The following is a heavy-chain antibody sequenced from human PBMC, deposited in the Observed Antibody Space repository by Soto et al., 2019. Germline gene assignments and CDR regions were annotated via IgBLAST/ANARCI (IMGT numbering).Heavy chain of an antibody. CDR1: GYTFTSYG. CDR2: ISAGNGNT. Sequence: QVQLVQSGAGVKKPGASVKVSCKASGYTFTSYGISWVRQAPGQGLEWMGWISAGNGNTKYSQKFQGRVTITRDTSASTAYMELSSLRSEDTAVYYCARGGATNNWFDPWGQGTLVTVSS. D-gene: IGHD1-26*01. J-gene: IGHJ5*02. V-gene: IGHV1-18*04. CDR3: ARGGATNNWFDP.